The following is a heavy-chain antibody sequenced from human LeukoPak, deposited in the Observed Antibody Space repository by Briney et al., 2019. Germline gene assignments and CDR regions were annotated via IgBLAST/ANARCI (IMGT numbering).Heavy chain of an antibody. V-gene: IGHV1-2*06. CDR2: INPNSGGT. Sequence: GASVKVSCKASGYTFTGYYMHWVRQAPGQGPEWMGRINPNSGGTNYAQKFQGRVTMTRDTSISTAYMELSRLRSDDTAVYYCARPAVAGTNWFDPWGQGTLVTVSS. CDR3: ARPAVAGTNWFDP. CDR1: GYTFTGYY. J-gene: IGHJ5*02. D-gene: IGHD6-19*01.